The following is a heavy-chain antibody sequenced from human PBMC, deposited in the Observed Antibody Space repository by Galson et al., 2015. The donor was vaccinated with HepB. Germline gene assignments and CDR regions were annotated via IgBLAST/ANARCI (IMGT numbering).Heavy chain of an antibody. V-gene: IGHV1-69*13. J-gene: IGHJ4*02. D-gene: IGHD3-3*01. CDR1: GGTFSSYA. CDR2: IIPIFGTA. Sequence: SVKVSCKASGGTFSSYAISWVRQAPGQGLEWMGGIIPIFGTANYAQKFQGRVTVTADESTSTAYMELSSLRSEDTAVYYCAAWRDQPSLGYWGQGTLVTVSS. CDR3: AAWRDQPSLGY.